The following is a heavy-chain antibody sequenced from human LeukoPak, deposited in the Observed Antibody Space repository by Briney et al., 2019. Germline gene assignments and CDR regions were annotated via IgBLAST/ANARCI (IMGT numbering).Heavy chain of an antibody. J-gene: IGHJ4*02. CDR2: IQSDSGDT. CDR1: RYTFTGYH. D-gene: IGHD3-16*02. V-gene: IGHV1-2*02. Sequence: ASVKVSCKTTRYTFTGYHLHWVRQAPGQGLEWMAWIQSDSGDTNYAQKFQGRVTVTRDKFTRTSYIEVDRLSSDDTAVYYCARDLTGDLYTFFDYWGQGTLVTVSS. CDR3: ARDLTGDLYTFFDY.